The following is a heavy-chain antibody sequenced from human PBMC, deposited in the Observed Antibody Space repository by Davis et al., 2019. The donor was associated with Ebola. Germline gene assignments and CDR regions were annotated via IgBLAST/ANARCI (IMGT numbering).Heavy chain of an antibody. D-gene: IGHD5-12*01. CDR2: ISNSGSTK. CDR1: GFTFSSYE. CDR3: ARAPKYTGYDFPYYFDY. J-gene: IGHJ4*02. V-gene: IGHV3-48*03. Sequence: GESLKISCAASGFTFSSYEMSWVRQAPGKGLEWVSYISNSGSTKYYADSVKGRFTISRDKAKNSLYLQMNSLRGEDTAVYYCARAPKYTGYDFPYYFDYWGQGTLVTVSS.